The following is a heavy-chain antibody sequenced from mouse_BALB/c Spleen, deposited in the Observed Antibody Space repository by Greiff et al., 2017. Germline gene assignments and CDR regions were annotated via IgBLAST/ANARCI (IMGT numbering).Heavy chain of an antibody. J-gene: IGHJ4*01. CDR2: ISTYYGDA. CDR3: ARVGRGAMDY. CDR1: GYTFTDYA. Sequence: QVQLQQSGAELVRPGVSVKISCKGSGYTFTDYAMHWVKQSHAKSLEWIGVISTYYGDASYNQKFKGKATMTVDKSSSTAYMELARLTSEDSAIYYCARVGRGAMDYWGQGTSVTVSS. V-gene: IGHV1S137*01.